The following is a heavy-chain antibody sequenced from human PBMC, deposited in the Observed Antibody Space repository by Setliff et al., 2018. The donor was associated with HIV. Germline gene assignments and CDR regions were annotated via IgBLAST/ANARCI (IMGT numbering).Heavy chain of an antibody. CDR1: GGTFSSYA. CDR3: ARGPSLRYFDWLEDPYYYMDV. CDR2: IIPIFGRA. D-gene: IGHD3-9*01. J-gene: IGHJ6*03. Sequence: SVKVSCKTSGGTFSSYAITWVRQAPGQGLEWMGGIIPIFGRANYAQNFQGRVTIAADESTSTAYMELSSLRNEDTAVYYCARGPSLRYFDWLEDPYYYMDVWGKGTTVTVSS. V-gene: IGHV1-69*13.